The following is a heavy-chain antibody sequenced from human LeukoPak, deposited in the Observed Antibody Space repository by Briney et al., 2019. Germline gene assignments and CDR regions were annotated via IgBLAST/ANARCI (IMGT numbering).Heavy chain of an antibody. J-gene: IGHJ6*03. Sequence: GGSLRLSCAASGFTFSSYAMSWVRQALGKGLEWVSAISGSAYSTYYADSVKGRFTISRDNSKNTLYLQMNSLRAEDTAVYYCAKNIWTEMATIYYYMDVWGKGTTVTVSS. CDR1: GFTFSSYA. CDR2: ISGSAYST. CDR3: AKNIWTEMATIYYYMDV. D-gene: IGHD5-24*01. V-gene: IGHV3-23*01.